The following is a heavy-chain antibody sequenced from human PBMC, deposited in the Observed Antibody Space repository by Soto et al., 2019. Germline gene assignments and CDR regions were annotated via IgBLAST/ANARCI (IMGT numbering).Heavy chain of an antibody. CDR3: AREQLAPSGYYYGMDV. Sequence: GGSLRLSCAASGFTFSSYAMHWVRQAPGKGLEWVAIISYDGSKKFYADSVQGRITVSRDNSENTLYLQMNSLRAEDTALYYCAREQLAPSGYYYGMDVWGQGTTVTVSS. V-gene: IGHV3-30-3*01. CDR1: GFTFSSYA. J-gene: IGHJ6*02. CDR2: ISYDGSKK. D-gene: IGHD6-6*01.